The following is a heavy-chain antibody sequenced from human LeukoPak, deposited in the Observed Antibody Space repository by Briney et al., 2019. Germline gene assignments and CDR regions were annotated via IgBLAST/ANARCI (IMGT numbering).Heavy chain of an antibody. CDR2: ISYDGSNK. V-gene: IGHV3-30-3*01. J-gene: IGHJ4*02. CDR3: ARDIGGTYFDY. Sequence: GGSLRLSCAASGFTFSSYAMHWVRQAPGKGLEWVAVISYDGSNKYYADSVKGRFTISRDNSKNALYLQMNSLRAEDTAVYYCARDIGGTYFDYWGQGTLVTVSS. D-gene: IGHD1-26*01. CDR1: GFTFSSYA.